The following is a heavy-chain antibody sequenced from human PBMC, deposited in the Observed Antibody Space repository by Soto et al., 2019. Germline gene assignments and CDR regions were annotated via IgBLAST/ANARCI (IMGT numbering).Heavy chain of an antibody. J-gene: IGHJ4*02. D-gene: IGHD2-8*02. V-gene: IGHV4-4*07. CDR1: AASITGSSY. Sequence: PSERMSLTCTVSAASITGSSYWSWIRQPAGKGLEWIGRFSPSGTTSYNPSLRSRVTMSADVSKNQFSLRLTSVTAADTALYYCARGMTPPGAPAWYYFDSWGQATLVTVS. CDR3: ARGMTPPGAPAWYYFDS. CDR2: FSPSGTT.